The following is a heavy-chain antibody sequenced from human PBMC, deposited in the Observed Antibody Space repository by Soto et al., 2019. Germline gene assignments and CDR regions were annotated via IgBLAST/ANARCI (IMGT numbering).Heavy chain of an antibody. V-gene: IGHV3-30-3*01. D-gene: IGHD6-13*01. CDR1: GFTFSSYA. CDR3: ATVWSRFSSSPPLRPFAY. CDR2: ISYDGSNK. J-gene: IGHJ4*02. Sequence: GGSLRLSCAASGFTFSSYAMHWVRQAPGKGLEWVAVISYDGSNKYYADSVKGRFTISRDNSKNTLYLQMNSLRAEDTPAYYCATVWSRFSSSPPLRPFAYSGQGTLVPVSS.